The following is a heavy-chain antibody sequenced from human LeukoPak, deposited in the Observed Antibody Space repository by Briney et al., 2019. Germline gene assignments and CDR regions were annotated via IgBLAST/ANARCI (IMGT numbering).Heavy chain of an antibody. CDR3: ARDVKDRYCSSTSCYRWFDP. CDR2: IYYSGST. CDR1: GGSISSYY. J-gene: IGHJ5*02. D-gene: IGHD2-2*02. V-gene: IGHV4-59*01. Sequence: SETLSLTYTVSGGSISSYYWSWIRQPPGKGLEWIGYIYYSGSTNYNPSLKSRVTISVDTSKNQFSLKLSSVTAADTAVYYCARDVKDRYCSSTSCYRWFDPWGQGTLVTVSS.